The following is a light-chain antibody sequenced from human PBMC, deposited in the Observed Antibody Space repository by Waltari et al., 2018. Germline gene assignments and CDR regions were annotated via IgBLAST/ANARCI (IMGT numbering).Light chain of an antibody. V-gene: IGKV2-28*01. CDR2: LAS. J-gene: IGKJ4*01. CDR1: QSPLHTDGYNY. CDR3: MQAVQGLS. Sequence: EIVMTQSPLSLPVTPGEPASISCRSSQSPLHTDGYNYLDWYLQKAGQSPQLLIHLASPRASGVPDRFSGSGSGTDFTLKISRVEAEDVGVYYCMQAVQGLSFGGGTKVET.